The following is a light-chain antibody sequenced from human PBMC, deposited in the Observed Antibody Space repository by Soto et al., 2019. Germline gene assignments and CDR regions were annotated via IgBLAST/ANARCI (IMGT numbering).Light chain of an antibody. CDR3: QTYGSSSWT. CDR1: QSVSSSY. CDR2: GAS. V-gene: IGKV3-20*01. J-gene: IGKJ1*01. Sequence: EIVLTQSPGTLSLSPGARATLSCRASQSVSSSYLAWYQQKPGQAPRLLIYGASSRATGIPDRFTGSGSGTDFTRTISRLEPEDLAVYFWQTYGSSSWTFGQGTRWEIK.